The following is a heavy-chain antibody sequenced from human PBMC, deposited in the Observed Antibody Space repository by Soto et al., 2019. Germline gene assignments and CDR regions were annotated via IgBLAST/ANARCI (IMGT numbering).Heavy chain of an antibody. CDR2: ISRSGSYT. D-gene: IGHD1-26*01. J-gene: IGHJ4*02. Sequence: SGGDLVQPGGSLRLSCAASGFTFTNYAMSWVRQAPGKGLEWVSAISRSGSYTYYADSVKGRFTISRDNSKSTLYLQMSSLRAEDTALYYCAKEKQSATTYVYYFDYWAQGTLVTVSS. CDR3: AKEKQSATTYVYYFDY. CDR1: GFTFTNYA. V-gene: IGHV3-23*01.